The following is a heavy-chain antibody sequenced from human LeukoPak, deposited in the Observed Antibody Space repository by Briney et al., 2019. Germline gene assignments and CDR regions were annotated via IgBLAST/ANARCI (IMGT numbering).Heavy chain of an antibody. Sequence: GGSLRLSCAASGFTFSSYAMHWVRQAPGKGLEWVAVISYDGSNKYYADSVKGRFTISRDNSKNTLYLQMNSLRAEDTAVYYCARDGTYYDFWSGYSNWFDPWSQGTLVTVSS. CDR1: GFTFSSYA. CDR2: ISYDGSNK. CDR3: ARDGTYYDFWSGYSNWFDP. D-gene: IGHD3-3*01. J-gene: IGHJ5*02. V-gene: IGHV3-30-3*01.